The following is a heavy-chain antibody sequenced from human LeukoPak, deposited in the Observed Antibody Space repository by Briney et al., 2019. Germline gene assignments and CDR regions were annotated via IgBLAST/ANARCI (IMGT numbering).Heavy chain of an antibody. CDR1: GASVSHDY. CDR2: IYYSGST. V-gene: IGHV4-59*08. J-gene: IGHJ1*01. Sequence: PSETLSLTCAVSGASVSHDYWSWIRQPPGKGLEWIAYIYYSGSTNYNPSLHSRVTISTDTSKNQISLRLTSVTAADTAVYYCARHSFFEYFSLWGQGTLVTVSS. CDR3: ARHSFFEYFSL. D-gene: IGHD3-3*01.